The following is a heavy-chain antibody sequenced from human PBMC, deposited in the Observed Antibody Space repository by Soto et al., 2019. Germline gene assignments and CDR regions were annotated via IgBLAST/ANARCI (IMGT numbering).Heavy chain of an antibody. CDR2: INHSGST. V-gene: IGHV4-34*01. Sequence: SETLSLTCAVYGGSFSGYYWSWIRQPPGKGLEWIGEINHSGSTNYNPSLKSRVTISVDTSKNQFSLKLSPVTAADTAVYYCARGPYYGSGSYYRGGYYYYYMDVWGKGTTVTVSS. CDR1: GGSFSGYY. CDR3: ARGPYYGSGSYYRGGYYYYYMDV. D-gene: IGHD3-10*01. J-gene: IGHJ6*03.